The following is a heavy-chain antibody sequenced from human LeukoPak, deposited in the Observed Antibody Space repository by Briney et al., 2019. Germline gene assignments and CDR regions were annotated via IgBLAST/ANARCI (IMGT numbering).Heavy chain of an antibody. CDR1: GYTFTSYG. CDR3: AVLPYGSGSSDY. Sequence: SVKVSCKASGYTFTSYGISWVRQAPGQGLEWMGWIVVGSGNTNYAQKFQERVTITRDMSTSTAYMELSSLRSEDTAVYYCAVLPYGSGSSDYWGQGTLVTVSS. V-gene: IGHV1-58*02. D-gene: IGHD3-10*01. CDR2: IVVGSGNT. J-gene: IGHJ4*02.